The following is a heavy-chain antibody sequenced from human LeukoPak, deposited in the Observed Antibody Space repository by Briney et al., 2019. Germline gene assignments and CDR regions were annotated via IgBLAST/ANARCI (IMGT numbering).Heavy chain of an antibody. CDR3: ARDSDSGYGPFAS. J-gene: IGHJ4*02. CDR1: GFTVSNNY. CDR2: IHSGGTT. V-gene: IGHV3-53*01. Sequence: GGSLRLSCAASGFTVSNNYMSWVRQAPGKGLEWVSVIHSGGTTNYADSVQGRFTITRDNSKTTVYLHMNSLRAEDTAVYYCARDSDSGYGPFASWGQGTLVTVSS. D-gene: IGHD5-12*01.